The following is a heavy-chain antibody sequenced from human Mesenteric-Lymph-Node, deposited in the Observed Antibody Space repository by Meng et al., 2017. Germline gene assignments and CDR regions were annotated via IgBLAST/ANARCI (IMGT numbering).Heavy chain of an antibody. CDR1: EFTFRSDW. CDR2: INSDESST. Sequence: VQGGVSGGGEVPPGGSLRLSLSASEFTFRSDWMHWVRQAPGKGLLWVSLINSDESSTNYADSVKGRFTVSRDTAKNTLYVQVNSLRLEDTALYYCSRVSSGRFDPWGQGTLVTVSS. J-gene: IGHJ5*02. V-gene: IGHV3-74*01. CDR3: SRVSSGRFDP. D-gene: IGHD3-10*01.